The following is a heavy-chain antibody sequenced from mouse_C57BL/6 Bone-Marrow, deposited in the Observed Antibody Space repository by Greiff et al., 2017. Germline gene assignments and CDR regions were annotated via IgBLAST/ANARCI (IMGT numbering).Heavy chain of an antibody. CDR3: ARTPFITTVVAPYFDY. CDR2: ISSGSSTI. Sequence: EVKLVESGGGLVKPGGSLKLSCAASGFTFSDYGMHWVRQAPEKGLEWVAYISSGSSTIYYADTVKGRFTITRDNAKNTLFLQMNSLRSEDTAMYYCARTPFITTVVAPYFDYWGQGTTLTVSS. CDR1: GFTFSDYG. J-gene: IGHJ2*01. D-gene: IGHD1-1*01. V-gene: IGHV5-17*01.